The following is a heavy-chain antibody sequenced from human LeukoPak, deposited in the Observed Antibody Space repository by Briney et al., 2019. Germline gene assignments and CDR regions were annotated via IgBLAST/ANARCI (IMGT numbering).Heavy chain of an antibody. V-gene: IGHV3-30*04. D-gene: IGHD1-26*01. J-gene: IGHJ4*02. CDR1: GFTFSSYA. CDR2: ISYDGSNK. Sequence: PGRSLRLSCAASGFTFSSYAMHWVRQAPGKGLEWVAVISYDGSNKYYADSVKGRFTISRDNSKNTLYLQMNSLRAEDTAVYYCESAGGELPTYLDYWGQGTLVTVSS. CDR3: ESAGGELPTYLDY.